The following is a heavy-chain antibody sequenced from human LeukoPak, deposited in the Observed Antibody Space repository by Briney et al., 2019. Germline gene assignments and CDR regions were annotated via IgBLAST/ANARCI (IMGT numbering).Heavy chain of an antibody. Sequence: GGSLRLSCAASGFTFSSYWMSWVRQAPGKGREWVANIKQDGSEKYYVDSVKGRFTISRDNAKNSLYLQMNRLRAEDTAVYYCARDGLIVVRHEGLGYWGQGTLVTVSS. CDR3: ARDGLIVVRHEGLGY. CDR2: IKQDGSEK. J-gene: IGHJ4*02. D-gene: IGHD3-22*01. CDR1: GFTFSSYW. V-gene: IGHV3-7*01.